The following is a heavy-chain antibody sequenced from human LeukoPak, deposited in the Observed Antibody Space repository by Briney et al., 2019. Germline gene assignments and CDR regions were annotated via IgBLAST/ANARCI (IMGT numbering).Heavy chain of an antibody. CDR3: AREGAAAGTEAGYYYYMDV. V-gene: IGHV3-53*01. Sequence: GGSLRLSCAASGFTVSSNYMSWVRQAPGKGLEWVSVIYSGGSTYYADSVKGRFTISRDNSKNTPYLQMNSLRAEDTAVYYCAREGAAAGTEAGYYYYMDVWGKGTTVTVSS. CDR1: GFTVSSNY. CDR2: IYSGGST. D-gene: IGHD6-13*01. J-gene: IGHJ6*03.